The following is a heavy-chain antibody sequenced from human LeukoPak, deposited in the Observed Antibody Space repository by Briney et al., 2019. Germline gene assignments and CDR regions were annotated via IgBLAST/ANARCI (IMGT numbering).Heavy chain of an antibody. CDR3: ARGGLRWRDPFDI. CDR1: GYTFNTYD. CDR2: MNPNSANT. Sequence: ASVKVSCKASGYTFNTYDINWVRQATGQGLEWMGWMNPNSANTGYSQKFRGRVTMTRNTSISTAYMELNSLRSEDTAVYYCARGGLRWRDPFDIWGQGTLVTVSS. D-gene: IGHD2-15*01. J-gene: IGHJ3*02. V-gene: IGHV1-8*01.